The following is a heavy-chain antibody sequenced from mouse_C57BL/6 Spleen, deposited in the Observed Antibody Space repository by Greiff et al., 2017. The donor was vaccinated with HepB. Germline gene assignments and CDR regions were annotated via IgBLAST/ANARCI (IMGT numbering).Heavy chain of an antibody. CDR3: ARGRPDFDY. V-gene: IGHV1-76*01. J-gene: IGHJ2*01. CDR1: GYTFTDYY. Sequence: VQLQQSGAELVRPGASVKLSCKASGYTFTDYYINWVKQRPGQGLEWIARIYPGSGNTYYNEKFKGKATLTAEKSSSTAYMQLSSLTSEDSAVYFCARGRPDFDYWGQGTTLTVSS. CDR2: IYPGSGNT.